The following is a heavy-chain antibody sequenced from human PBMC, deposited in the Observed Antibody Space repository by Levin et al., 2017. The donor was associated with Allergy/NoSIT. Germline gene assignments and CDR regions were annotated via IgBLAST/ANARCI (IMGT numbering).Heavy chain of an antibody. V-gene: IGHV4-59*01. CDR3: ARDRVIVGTTNYYYGMDG. CDR1: GGSISSYY. J-gene: IGHJ6*02. CDR2: IYYIGST. D-gene: IGHD1-26*01. Sequence: SETLSLTCTVSGGSISSYYWSWIRQPPGKGLEWIGYIYYIGSTNYNPSLKSRVTMSLDTSKIQFSLKLTSVTAADTAVYYCARDRVIVGTTNYYYGMDGWGQGTTVTVSS.